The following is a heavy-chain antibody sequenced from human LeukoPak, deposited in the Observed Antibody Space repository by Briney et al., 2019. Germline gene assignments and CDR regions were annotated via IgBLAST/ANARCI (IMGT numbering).Heavy chain of an antibody. V-gene: IGHV3-7*01. CDR3: ARATGYRPDDASDI. CDR2: MKGDGSEI. D-gene: IGHD3-16*02. Sequence: GRSLRLSCAASGFDFISYGMHWVRQPPGKGLEWVANMKGDGSEIHYVDSVKGRFTISRDNAKNSLYLQMNSLRPEDTAVYYCARATGYRPDDASDIWGQGTLVTVSS. CDR1: GFDFISYG. J-gene: IGHJ3*02.